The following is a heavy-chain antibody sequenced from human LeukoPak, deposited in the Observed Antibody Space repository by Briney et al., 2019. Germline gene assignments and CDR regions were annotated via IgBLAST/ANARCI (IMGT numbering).Heavy chain of an antibody. CDR3: TRDRATRWDYFDY. CDR1: GFTFGDYA. D-gene: IGHD1-26*01. V-gene: IGHV3-49*04. CDR2: IRSRAYGGTT. J-gene: IGHJ4*02. Sequence: GGSLRLSCTASGFTFGDYAMSWVRQAPGKGLEWVGFIRSRAYGGTTEYAASVKGRFTISRDDSKSIAYLQMNSLKTEDTAVYYCTRDRATRWDYFDYWGQGTLVTASS.